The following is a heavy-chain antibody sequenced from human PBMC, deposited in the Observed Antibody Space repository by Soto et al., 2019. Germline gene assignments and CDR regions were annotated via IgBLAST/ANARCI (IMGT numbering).Heavy chain of an antibody. CDR3: ATASEHNYDFWSGPAGFDP. V-gene: IGHV1-24*01. J-gene: IGHJ5*02. CDR2: FDPEDGET. D-gene: IGHD3-3*01. Sequence: ASVKVSCKVSGDTLTELSMHWVRQAPGKGLEWMGGFDPEDGETIYAQKFQGRVTMTEDTSTDTAYMELSSLRSEDTAVYYCATASEHNYDFWSGPAGFDPWGQGTLVTVSS. CDR1: GDTLTELS.